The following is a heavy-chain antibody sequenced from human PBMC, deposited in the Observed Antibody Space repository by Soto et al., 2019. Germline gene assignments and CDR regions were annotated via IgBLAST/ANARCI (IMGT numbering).Heavy chain of an antibody. J-gene: IGHJ4*02. CDR3: AGRDFWSGYYYFDY. CDR1: GGSISSYY. V-gene: IGHV4-59*08. CDR2: IYYSGST. Sequence: PSETLSLTCTVSGGSISSYYWSWIRQPPGKGLEWIGYIYYSGSTNYNPSLKSRVTISVDTSKNQFSLKLSSVTAADTAVYYCAGRDFWSGYYYFDYWGQGTLVTVSS. D-gene: IGHD3-3*01.